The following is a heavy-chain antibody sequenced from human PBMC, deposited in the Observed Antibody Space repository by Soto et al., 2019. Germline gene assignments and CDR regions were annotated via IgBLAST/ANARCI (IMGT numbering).Heavy chain of an antibody. J-gene: IGHJ4*02. CDR1: GYTFTHYY. CDR3: ATSVNSAMAFDY. CDR2: INPNGGST. D-gene: IGHD5-18*01. Sequence: QVQLVQSGAEVKKPGASVKVSCKASGYTFTHYYIHWVRQAPGQGLEWMGIINPNGGSTTYAQKFRAGFTMPRDTSTRTVYMELSSLRSEDSAVYYCATSVNSAMAFDYWGQGTLVTVSS. V-gene: IGHV1-46*01.